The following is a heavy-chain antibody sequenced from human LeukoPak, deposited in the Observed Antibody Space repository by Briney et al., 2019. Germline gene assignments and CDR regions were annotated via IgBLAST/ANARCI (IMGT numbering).Heavy chain of an antibody. D-gene: IGHD6-13*01. CDR1: GYSINTGYY. Sequence: SETLSLTCTVSGYSINTGYYWGWIRLPPGKGLEWIGSIYQSGSTYYNPSLKSRVTISVDTSKNHFSLKLSSVTAADTAVYYCARHRGAAGTVEFFDYWGQGTLVTVSS. J-gene: IGHJ4*02. CDR2: IYQSGST. V-gene: IGHV4-38-2*02. CDR3: ARHRGAAGTVEFFDY.